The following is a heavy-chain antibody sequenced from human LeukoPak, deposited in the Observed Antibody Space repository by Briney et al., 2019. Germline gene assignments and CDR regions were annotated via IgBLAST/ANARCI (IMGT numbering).Heavy chain of an antibody. CDR2: ISLDGGRT. J-gene: IGHJ4*02. V-gene: IGHV3-43D*03. CDR3: AKDSSGYYWDY. CDR1: GLPFYDYA. D-gene: IGHD3-22*01. Sequence: GSLRLSFAASGLPFYDYAMQWVRRAPGKGLEWVSLISLDGGRTYYAHSVKGRFTISRDNSKNSLYLQMNSLRAEDTALYYCAKDSSGYYWDYWGQGTLVTVSS.